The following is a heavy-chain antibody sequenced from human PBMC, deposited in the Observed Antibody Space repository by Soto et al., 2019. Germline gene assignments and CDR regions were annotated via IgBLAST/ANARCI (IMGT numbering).Heavy chain of an antibody. D-gene: IGHD3-3*01. J-gene: IGHJ5*02. CDR1: GYTFTSYG. CDR2: ISAYNGNT. CDR3: ARDYMSIYDPNENWFDP. Sequence: GASVKVSCKASGYTFTSYGISWVRQAPGQGLEWMGWISAYNGNTNYAQKLQGRVTMTTDTSMSTAYMELRSLRSDDTAVYYCARDYMSIYDPNENWFDPWGQGTLVTVSS. V-gene: IGHV1-18*01.